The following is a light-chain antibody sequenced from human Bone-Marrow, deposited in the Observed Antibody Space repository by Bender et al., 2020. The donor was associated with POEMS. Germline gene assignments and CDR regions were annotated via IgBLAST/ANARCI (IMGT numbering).Light chain of an antibody. J-gene: IGLJ3*02. CDR2: NNS. V-gene: IGLV1-44*01. CDR3: ATWDDSLNGWV. CDR1: SSKFGSYP. Sequence: QSVLTQPPLASGTPGQRVTISCSGSSSKFGSYPVNWYQQLPGAAPKLVIFNNSQRPSGVPDRFSGSNSGTSASLAISGLLSDDEADFYCATWDDSLNGWVFGGGTKLTVL.